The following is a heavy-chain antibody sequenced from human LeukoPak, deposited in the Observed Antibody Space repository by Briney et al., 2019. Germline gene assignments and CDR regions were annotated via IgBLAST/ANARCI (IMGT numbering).Heavy chain of an antibody. V-gene: IGHV3-9*01. CDR3: AELGITMIGGV. CDR2: ISWSSGSI. Sequence: GGSLRLSCAASGFTFDDYAMHWVRQAPGKGLEWVSSISWSSGSINYADSVKGRFTISRDNAKNSLYLQMNSLRAEDTAVYYCAELGITMIGGVWGKGTTVTISS. D-gene: IGHD3-10*02. J-gene: IGHJ6*04. CDR1: GFTFDDYA.